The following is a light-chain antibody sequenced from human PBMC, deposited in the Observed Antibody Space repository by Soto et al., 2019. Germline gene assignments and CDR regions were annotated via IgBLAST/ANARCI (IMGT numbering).Light chain of an antibody. CDR1: QSVSSN. Sequence: EIVMTQSTATLSVSPGERATLSCRASQSVSSNLAWYQQKPGQAPRLLIYGASTRATGIPARFSGSGSGTEFTLTISSLQSEDFAVYYCQQYNNGRTFGQGTKVEI. CDR3: QQYNNGRT. CDR2: GAS. V-gene: IGKV3-15*01. J-gene: IGKJ1*01.